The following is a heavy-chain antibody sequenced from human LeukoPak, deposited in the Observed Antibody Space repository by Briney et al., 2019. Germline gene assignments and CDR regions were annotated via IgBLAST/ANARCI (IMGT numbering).Heavy chain of an antibody. CDR2: IYYSGST. V-gene: IGHV4-59*01. D-gene: IGHD5-24*01. J-gene: IGHJ3*02. CDR3: ARVGGYNDAFDI. Sequence: PSETLSLTCTVSGGSISSYYWSWIRQPPGKGLEWIAYIYYSGSTNYNPSLKSRVTISLDTSKNQFSLKLSSVTAADTAIYYCARVGGYNDAFDIWGQGTMVTVSS. CDR1: GGSISSYY.